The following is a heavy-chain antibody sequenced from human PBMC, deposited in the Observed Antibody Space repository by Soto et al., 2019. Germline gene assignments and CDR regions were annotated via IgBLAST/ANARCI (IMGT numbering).Heavy chain of an antibody. Sequence: GGSLRLSCVVSGFTFSGYGMNWVRQAPGKGLEGISYISTSDTILHYADSVKGRFTVSRDNAKNSLYLQMDNLRDEDTAVYYCARHRNYYDSSGYYYYSDYWGQGTLVTVSS. V-gene: IGHV3-48*02. CDR1: GFTFSGYG. D-gene: IGHD3-22*01. CDR2: ISTSDTIL. J-gene: IGHJ4*02. CDR3: ARHRNYYDSSGYYYYSDY.